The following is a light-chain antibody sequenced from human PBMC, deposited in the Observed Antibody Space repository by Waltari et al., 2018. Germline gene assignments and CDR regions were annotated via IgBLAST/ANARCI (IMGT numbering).Light chain of an antibody. J-gene: IGKJ1*01. CDR2: AAS. CDR3: QQSHSAPRT. V-gene: IGKV1-39*01. CDR1: QSISSY. Sequence: DIQLTQSPSSLSASVGDRVPITCRASQSISSYLNWYQQKPGKAPKLLIYAASSLQSGVPSRFSGSGSGTDFTLTITSLQPEDFATYYCQQSHSAPRTFGQGTKVEIK.